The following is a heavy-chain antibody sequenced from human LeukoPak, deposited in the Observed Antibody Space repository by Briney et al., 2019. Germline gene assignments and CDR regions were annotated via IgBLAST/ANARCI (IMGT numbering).Heavy chain of an antibody. J-gene: IGHJ4*02. V-gene: IGHV4-34*01. CDR2: INHSGST. D-gene: IGHD1-26*01. Sequence: SETLSLTCAVYGGSFSGYYWGWIRQPPGKGLEWIGEINHSGSTNYNPSRKSRVTISVDTSKNQFSLKLSSVTAADTAVYYCARGPIYSGSYPFDYWGQGTLVTVSS. CDR1: GGSFSGYY. CDR3: ARGPIYSGSYPFDY.